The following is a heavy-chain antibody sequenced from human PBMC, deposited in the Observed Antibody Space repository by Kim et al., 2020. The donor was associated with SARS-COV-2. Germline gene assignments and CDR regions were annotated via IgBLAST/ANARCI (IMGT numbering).Heavy chain of an antibody. Sequence: GGSLRLSCASSGFIFSGYAMNWVRQAPGKGLEWVSGFRGSGGNKYYADSVKGRFTISSDDAKNTLYLQMNSLTAEDTAIYYCAEATRYCSSGSCFYDALVIWSRETGVSVSS. CDR2: FRGSGGNK. J-gene: IGHJ3*02. V-gene: IGHV3-23*01. CDR1: GFIFSGYA. CDR3: AEATRYCSSGSCFYDALVI. D-gene: IGHD2-15*01.